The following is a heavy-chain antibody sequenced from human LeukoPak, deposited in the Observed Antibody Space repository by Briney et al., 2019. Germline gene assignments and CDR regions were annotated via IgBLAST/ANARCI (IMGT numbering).Heavy chain of an antibody. CDR3: ARGSRGSGWRPYFDY. J-gene: IGHJ4*02. Sequence: SETLSLTCAVYGGSFSGYYWSWIRQPAGKGLEWIGRIYTSGSTNYNPSLKSRVTMSVDTSKNQLSLKLSSVTAADTAVYYCARGSRGSGWRPYFDYWGQGTLVTVSS. CDR1: GGSFSGYY. D-gene: IGHD6-19*01. V-gene: IGHV4-59*10. CDR2: IYTSGST.